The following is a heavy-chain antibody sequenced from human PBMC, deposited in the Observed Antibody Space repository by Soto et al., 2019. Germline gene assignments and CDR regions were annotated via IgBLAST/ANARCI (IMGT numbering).Heavy chain of an antibody. Sequence: LSETLSLTCAVSGGSISSGGYSWSWIRQPPGKGLEWIGYIYHSGSTYYNPSLKSRVTISVDRSKNQFSLKLSSVTAADTAVYYCARGIVVVPAAITGAWFDPWGQGTLVTVSS. V-gene: IGHV4-30-2*01. CDR1: GGSISSGGYS. J-gene: IGHJ5*02. CDR2: IYHSGST. CDR3: ARGIVVVPAAITGAWFDP. D-gene: IGHD2-2*01.